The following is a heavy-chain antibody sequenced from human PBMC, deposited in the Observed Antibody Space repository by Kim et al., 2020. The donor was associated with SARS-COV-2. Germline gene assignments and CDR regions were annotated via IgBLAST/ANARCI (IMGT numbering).Heavy chain of an antibody. J-gene: IGHJ4*02. CDR3: ARAAIPYFDY. CDR2: ST. Sequence: STYYHPSLKSRVTISVDTSKNQFSLKLSSVTAADTAVYYCARAAIPYFDYWGQGTLVTVSS. V-gene: IGHV4-30-2*04. D-gene: IGHD2-21*02.